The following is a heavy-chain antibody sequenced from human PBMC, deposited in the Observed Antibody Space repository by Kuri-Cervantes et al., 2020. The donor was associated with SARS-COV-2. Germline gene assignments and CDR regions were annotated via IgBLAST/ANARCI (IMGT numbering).Heavy chain of an antibody. CDR1: GFTFSSYA. CDR3: AKTVAGTGIDY. J-gene: IGHJ4*02. CDR2: ISGSGGST. V-gene: IGHV3-23*01. D-gene: IGHD6-19*01. Sequence: ETLSLTCATSGFTFSSYAMSWVRQAPGKGLEWVSAISGSGGSTYYADSVKGRFTISRDNSKNTPYLQMNSLRAEDTAVYYCAKTVAGTGIDYWGQGTLVTVSS.